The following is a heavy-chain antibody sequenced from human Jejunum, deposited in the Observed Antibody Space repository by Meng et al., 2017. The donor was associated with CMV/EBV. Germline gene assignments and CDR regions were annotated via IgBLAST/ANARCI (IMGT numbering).Heavy chain of an antibody. D-gene: IGHD1-1*01. CDR3: ARACRQVNNCYLDY. Sequence: AVSGFSVSSNFMTWVRQAPGKGLEYVSIIRSDDSTNYAKTVQGRFTISRDNSKNTVFLLMNGLRAEDTALYYCARACRQVNNCYLDYWGQGTLVTVSS. J-gene: IGHJ4*02. CDR2: IRSDDST. V-gene: IGHV3-53*01. CDR1: GFSVSSNF.